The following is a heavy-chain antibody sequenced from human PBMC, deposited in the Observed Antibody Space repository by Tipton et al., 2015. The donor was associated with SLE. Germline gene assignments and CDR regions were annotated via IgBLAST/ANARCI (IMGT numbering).Heavy chain of an antibody. V-gene: IGHV3-30*04. D-gene: IGHD2-2*01. CDR1: GFTFSTYA. CDR2: ISYDGSNK. Sequence: SLRLSCAASGFTFSTYAMHWVRQAPGKGLEWVAVISYDGSNKYYADSVRGRFTISRDNSENTLYLRMNSLRASPTSPKVFD. CDR3: D. J-gene: IGHJ2*01.